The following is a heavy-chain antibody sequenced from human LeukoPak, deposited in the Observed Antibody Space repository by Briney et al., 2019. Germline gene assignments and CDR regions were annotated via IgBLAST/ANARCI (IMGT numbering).Heavy chain of an antibody. Sequence: TSETLSLTCTVSGGSISSSSYYWGWIRQPPGKGLEWIGSIYYSGSTYYNPSLKSRVTISVDTSKNQFSLKLSSVTAADTAVYYCARVRGRIQNFDYWGQGTLVTVSS. D-gene: IGHD3-10*01. V-gene: IGHV4-39*07. CDR2: IYYSGST. J-gene: IGHJ4*02. CDR3: ARVRGRIQNFDY. CDR1: GGSISSSSYY.